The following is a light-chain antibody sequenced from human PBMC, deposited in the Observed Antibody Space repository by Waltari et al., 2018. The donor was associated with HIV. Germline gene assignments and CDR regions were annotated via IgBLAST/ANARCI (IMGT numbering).Light chain of an antibody. CDR1: QSVLYNSNNKNY. J-gene: IGKJ1*01. CDR2: WAS. Sequence: DIVMTQSPDSLAVSLGERATINCKYSQSVLYNSNNKNYLAWYQQKPGQPPKLLIYWASTRGSGVPDRFSGSGSGTDFTLTISSLQTEDVAVYYCQQYYDTPWTFGQGTKVEIK. V-gene: IGKV4-1*01. CDR3: QQYYDTPWT.